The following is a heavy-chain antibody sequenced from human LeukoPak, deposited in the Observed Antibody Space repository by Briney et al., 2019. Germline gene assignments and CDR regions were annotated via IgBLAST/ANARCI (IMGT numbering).Heavy chain of an antibody. D-gene: IGHD3-10*01. Sequence: SQTLSLTCAVSGGSISSGGYSWSWIRQPPGKGLEWIGYIYHSGSTYHNPSLKSRVTISVDRSKNQFSLKLSSVTAADTAVYYCASQLLWFGEPRSWFDPWGQGTLVTVSS. CDR2: IYHSGST. CDR1: GGSISSGGYS. V-gene: IGHV4-30-2*01. J-gene: IGHJ5*02. CDR3: ASQLLWFGEPRSWFDP.